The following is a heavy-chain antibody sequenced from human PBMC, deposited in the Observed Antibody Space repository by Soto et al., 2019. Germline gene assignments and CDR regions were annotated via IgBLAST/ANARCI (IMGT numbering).Heavy chain of an antibody. CDR1: GFTFSSYA. D-gene: IGHD2-2*01. CDR3: AKDLFLGVVVVPAVRGNGFDP. CDR2: ISGSGGST. J-gene: IGHJ5*02. V-gene: IGHV3-23*01. Sequence: GGSLRLSCAASGFTFSSYAMSWVRQAPGKGLEWVSAISGSGGSTYYADSVKGRFTISRDNSKNTLYLQMNSLRAEDTAVYYCAKDLFLGVVVVPAVRGNGFDPGGQGTLVTVSS.